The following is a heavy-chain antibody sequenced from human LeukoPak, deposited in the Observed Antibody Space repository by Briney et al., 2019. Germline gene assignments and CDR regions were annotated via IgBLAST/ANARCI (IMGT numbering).Heavy chain of an antibody. V-gene: IGHV1-46*01. Sequence: GASVKVSCKASGYSFTSNYMHWVRQAPGQGLEWMGIINPSGGSTTCAQKFQGRVTMTRDTSTSTVYTELSSLRSEDTAVYYCAREGYDILTGYPMFDYWGQGTLVTVSS. CDR3: AREGYDILTGYPMFDY. D-gene: IGHD3-9*01. J-gene: IGHJ4*02. CDR2: INPSGGST. CDR1: GYSFTSNY.